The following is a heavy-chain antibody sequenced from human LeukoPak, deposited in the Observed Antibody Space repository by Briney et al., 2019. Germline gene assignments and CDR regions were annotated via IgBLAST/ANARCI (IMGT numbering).Heavy chain of an antibody. Sequence: PSETLSLTCTVSGGSISSSSYYWGWIRQPPGKGLGWIGSIYYSGSTYYNPSLKSRVTISVDTSKNQFSLKLTSVTAADTAVYYCARDPDHSSGMRYFDLWGRGTLVTVSS. V-gene: IGHV4-39*02. CDR2: IYYSGST. CDR1: GGSISSSSYY. J-gene: IGHJ2*01. CDR3: ARDPDHSSGMRYFDL. D-gene: IGHD3-22*01.